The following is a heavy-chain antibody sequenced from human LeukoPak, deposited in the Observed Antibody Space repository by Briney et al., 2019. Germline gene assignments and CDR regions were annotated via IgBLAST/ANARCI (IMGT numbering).Heavy chain of an antibody. D-gene: IGHD3-3*01. Sequence: GGSLRLCCAASGFTFSSYAMSWVRQAPGKGLEWVSAISGSGGSTYYADSVKGRFTISRDNSKNTLYLQMNSLRAEDTAVYYCAKAHLEWLLGIGYWGQGTLVTVSS. V-gene: IGHV3-23*01. CDR3: AKAHLEWLLGIGY. CDR2: ISGSGGST. J-gene: IGHJ4*02. CDR1: GFTFSSYA.